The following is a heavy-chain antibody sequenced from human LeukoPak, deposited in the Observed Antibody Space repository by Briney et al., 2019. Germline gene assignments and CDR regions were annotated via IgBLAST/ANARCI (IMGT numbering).Heavy chain of an antibody. CDR3: ARRRYGNLRWFDP. Sequence: SETLSLTCTVSGGSISSSSYYWGWLRQPPGKGLEWIGSIYYSGSTYYNPSLKSRVTISVDTSKNQFSLKLSSVTAADTAVYYCARRRYGNLRWFDPWGQGTLVTVSS. D-gene: IGHD5-18*01. CDR2: IYYSGST. J-gene: IGHJ5*02. CDR1: GGSISSSSYY. V-gene: IGHV4-39*01.